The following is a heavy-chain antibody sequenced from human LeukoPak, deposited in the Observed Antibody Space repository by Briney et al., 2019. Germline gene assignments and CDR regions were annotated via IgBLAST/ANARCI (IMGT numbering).Heavy chain of an antibody. Sequence: GGSLRLSCAASGFTFSSNAMSWVRQAPGKGLEWVSTISGSGGSTYYADSVKGRFTISRDNSKNTLYLQMNSLRAEDTAVYYCARTYYDFWSGYYASNHDAFDIWGQGTMVTVSS. CDR2: ISGSGGST. J-gene: IGHJ3*02. CDR1: GFTFSSNA. CDR3: ARTYYDFWSGYYASNHDAFDI. V-gene: IGHV3-23*01. D-gene: IGHD3-3*01.